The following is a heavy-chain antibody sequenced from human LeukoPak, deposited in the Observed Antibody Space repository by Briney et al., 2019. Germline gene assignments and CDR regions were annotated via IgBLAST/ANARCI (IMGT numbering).Heavy chain of an antibody. Sequence: ASVTVSCKASGYTFTGYYMHWVRQAPGQGLEWMGWINPNSGGTNYAQKFQGRVTMTRDTSISTAYMELSRLRSDDTAVYYCARDGDYGDYFDYWGQGTLVTVSS. CDR1: GYTFTGYY. V-gene: IGHV1-2*02. CDR2: INPNSGGT. D-gene: IGHD4-17*01. CDR3: ARDGDYGDYFDY. J-gene: IGHJ4*02.